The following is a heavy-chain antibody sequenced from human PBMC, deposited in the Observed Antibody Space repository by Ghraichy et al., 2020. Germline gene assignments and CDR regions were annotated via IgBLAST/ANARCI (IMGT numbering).Heavy chain of an antibody. D-gene: IGHD6-13*01. CDR3: AHRQGSSWYY. CDR1: GFSLSTSGAS. Sequence: SGPTLVKPTQTLTLTCTVSGFSLSTSGASVGWIRQPPGKALEWLALIYWDDDKRYSPSLNNRLTITRDTSKNQVALTMTNMQLVDTATYYCAHRQGSSWYYWGQGTLVTVSS. J-gene: IGHJ4*02. CDR2: IYWDDDK. V-gene: IGHV2-5*02.